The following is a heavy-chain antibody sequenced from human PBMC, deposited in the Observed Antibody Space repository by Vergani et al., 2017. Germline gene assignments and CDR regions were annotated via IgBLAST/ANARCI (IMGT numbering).Heavy chain of an antibody. Sequence: EVQLVESRGVLVQPGGSLRLSCAASGFTVSSNEMSWVRQAPGKGLEWVSSISGGSTYYADSRKGRFTISRDNSKNTLHLQMNSLRAEDTAVYYCKKDSGGFYXTNGVCYFSYYYYYMDVWGKGTTVTVSS. V-gene: IGHV3-38-3*01. CDR3: KKDSGGFYXTNGVCYFSYYYYYMDV. J-gene: IGHJ6*03. CDR1: GFTVSSNE. D-gene: IGHD2-8*01. CDR2: ISGGST.